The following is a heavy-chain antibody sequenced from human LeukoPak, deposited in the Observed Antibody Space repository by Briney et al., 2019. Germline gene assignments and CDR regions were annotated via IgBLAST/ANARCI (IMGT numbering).Heavy chain of an antibody. D-gene: IGHD3-22*01. CDR2: ISWNSGSI. Sequence: PGGSLRLSCAASGFTFDDYAMHWVRQAPGKGLEWVSGISWNSGSIGYADSVKGRFTISRDNAKNSLYLQMNSLRAEDTALYYCAKDRPYYDSSGYLRGGMGGWGQGTTVTVSS. CDR3: AKDRPYYDSSGYLRGGMGG. CDR1: GFTFDDYA. J-gene: IGHJ6*02. V-gene: IGHV3-9*01.